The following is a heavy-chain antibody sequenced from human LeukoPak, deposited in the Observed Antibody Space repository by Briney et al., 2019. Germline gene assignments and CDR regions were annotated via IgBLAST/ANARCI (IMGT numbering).Heavy chain of an antibody. CDR1: GFTFSSYA. J-gene: IGHJ4*02. CDR2: ISYDGSNK. Sequence: GGSLRLTCAASGFTFSSYAMHWVRQAPGKGLEWVAVISYDGSNKYYADSVKGRFTISRDNSKNTLYLQMNSLRAEDTAVYYCARGLRGSYEGDYFDYWGQGTLVTVSS. V-gene: IGHV3-30-3*01. CDR3: ARGLRGSYEGDYFDY. D-gene: IGHD1-26*01.